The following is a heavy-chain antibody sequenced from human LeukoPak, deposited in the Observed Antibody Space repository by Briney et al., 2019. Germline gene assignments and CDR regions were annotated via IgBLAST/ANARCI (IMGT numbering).Heavy chain of an antibody. J-gene: IGHJ5*02. D-gene: IGHD1-26*01. V-gene: IGHV3-9*01. Sequence: GGSLRLSCAASGFTFDDYAMHWVRQAPGKGLEWVSGISWNSGSIGYADSVKGRFTISRDNAKNSLYLQMNSLRAEDTAVYYCAREWELHNWFDPWGQGTLVTVPS. CDR2: ISWNSGSI. CDR3: AREWELHNWFDP. CDR1: GFTFDDYA.